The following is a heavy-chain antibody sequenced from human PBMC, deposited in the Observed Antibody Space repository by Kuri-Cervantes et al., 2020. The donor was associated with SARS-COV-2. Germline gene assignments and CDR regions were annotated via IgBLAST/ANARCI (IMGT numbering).Heavy chain of an antibody. CDR1: GYTFTGYY. V-gene: IGHV1-18*04. CDR2: ISAYNGNT. D-gene: IGHD3-16*01. J-gene: IGHJ3*02. CDR3: ATLGEGPEAASAFDI. Sequence: ASVKVSCKASGYTFTGYYMHWVRQAPGQGLEWMGWISAYNGNTNYAQKLQGRVTMTTDTSTSTAYMELRSLRSDDTAVYYCATLGEGPEAASAFDIWGQGTMVTVSS.